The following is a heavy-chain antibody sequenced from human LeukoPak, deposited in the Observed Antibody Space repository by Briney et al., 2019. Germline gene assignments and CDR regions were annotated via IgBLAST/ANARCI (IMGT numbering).Heavy chain of an antibody. CDR3: ARDDALGDNALDI. V-gene: IGHV3-33*08. CDR1: GFTFNTYP. J-gene: IGHJ3*02. Sequence: GGSLRLSCAASGFTFNTYPMHWVRQAPGKGLEWVAVILNDGSQEKYADSVKGRFTISRDNSKNTLFLQMNSLRAEDTAVYYCARDDALGDNALDIWGQGTMVTVSS. D-gene: IGHD3-16*01. CDR2: ILNDGSQE.